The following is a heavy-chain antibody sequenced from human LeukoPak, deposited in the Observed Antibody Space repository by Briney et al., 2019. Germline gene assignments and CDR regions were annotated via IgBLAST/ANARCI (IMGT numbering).Heavy chain of an antibody. CDR2: IKEDGSEK. Sequence: GGSLRLSCAVSGFTFSTSWMSWVRQAPGKWPEWVANIKEDGSEKYYVDSVKGRFTISRDNAKNSLSLQMDSLRADDTAVYYCATSTSHSWQNWGQGTLVTVSS. CDR3: ATSTSHSWQN. D-gene: IGHD6-13*01. CDR1: GFTFSTSW. J-gene: IGHJ4*02. V-gene: IGHV3-7*05.